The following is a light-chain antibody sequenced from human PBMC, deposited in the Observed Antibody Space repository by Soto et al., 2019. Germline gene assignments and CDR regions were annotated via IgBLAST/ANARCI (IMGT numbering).Light chain of an antibody. J-gene: IGLJ1*01. CDR1: GSDIGGYNY. CDR3: ASYTGRGYV. V-gene: IGLV2-14*01. CDR2: DVS. Sequence: SALTQPASVSGSPGQSITISCTGTGSDIGGYNYVSWSQQHPGKAPKLMIYDVSNRPSGVSDRFSGSKSGNTASLTISGLQADDEADYYCASYTGRGYVFGTGTKLTVL.